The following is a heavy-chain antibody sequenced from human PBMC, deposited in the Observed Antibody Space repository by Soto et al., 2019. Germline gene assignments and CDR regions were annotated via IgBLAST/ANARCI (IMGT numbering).Heavy chain of an antibody. CDR2: IYYSGST. V-gene: IGHV4-39*01. CDR3: ARRGVSSYYSNY. D-gene: IGHD2-15*01. Sequence: SETLSLTCTVSGGSISDSSYFWDWIRQPPGKGLEWIGNIYYSGSTYYNLSLKSRVTISVDTSKNQCSRKLSSVTAADTAVYYCARRGVSSYYSNYWGLGTLVTVSS. CDR1: GGSISDSSYF. J-gene: IGHJ4*02.